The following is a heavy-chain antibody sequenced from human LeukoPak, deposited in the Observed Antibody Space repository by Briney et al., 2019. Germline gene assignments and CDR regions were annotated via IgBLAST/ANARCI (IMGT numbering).Heavy chain of an antibody. Sequence: SETLSLTCTVSGGSVSIRSYYWGWIRQPPGKGLEWIGSLYYGGNTFYNPSLKSRVTISVDTSKNQFSLKMTSVTAADTAVYFCASSLTRFSRWDAYGLWYFDYWGQGTQVSVSS. J-gene: IGHJ4*02. CDR3: ASSLTRFSRWDAYGLWYFDY. D-gene: IGHD4-17*01. CDR1: GGSVSIRSYY. CDR2: LYYGGNT. V-gene: IGHV4-39*07.